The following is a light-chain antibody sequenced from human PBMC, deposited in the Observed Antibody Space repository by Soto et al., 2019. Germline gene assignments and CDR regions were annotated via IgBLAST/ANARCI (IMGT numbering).Light chain of an antibody. Sequence: DIQMTQSPSTLSASVGDRVTITCRASQRIDNWLAWYQQKPGKAPKLLIYKASSLENGVPSRFSGRGYGTEFTLTISSLKTDDFASYYCQQYNSYSPLTFGGRTKVEIK. CDR3: QQYNSYSPLT. CDR1: QRIDNW. CDR2: KAS. V-gene: IGKV1-5*03. J-gene: IGKJ4*01.